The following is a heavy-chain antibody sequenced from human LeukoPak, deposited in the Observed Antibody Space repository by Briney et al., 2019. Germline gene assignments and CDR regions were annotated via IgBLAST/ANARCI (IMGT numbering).Heavy chain of an antibody. CDR2: IIPILGIA. D-gene: IGHD6-13*01. V-gene: IGHV1-69*04. CDR1: GGTFSSYA. Sequence: GSSVKVSCKASGGTFSSYAISWVRQAPGQGLEWMGRIIPILGIANYAQKFQGRVTITADKSTSTAYMELSSLRSEDTAVYYCARHDSSSWYYYGMDVWGQGTTVTVSS. J-gene: IGHJ6*02. CDR3: ARHDSSSWYYYGMDV.